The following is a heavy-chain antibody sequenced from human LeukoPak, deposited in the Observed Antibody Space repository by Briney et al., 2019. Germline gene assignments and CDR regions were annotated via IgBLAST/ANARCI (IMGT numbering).Heavy chain of an antibody. J-gene: IGHJ4*02. CDR1: GYTFTGYY. V-gene: IGHV1-2*02. CDR3: ARSVNPLVVPAANFDY. D-gene: IGHD2-2*01. CDR2: INPNSGGT. Sequence: ASVKVSCKASGYTFTGYYMHWVRQAPGQGLEWMGWINPNSGGTNYAQKFQGRVTMTRDTSISTAYMELSRLRSDDTAVYYCARSVNPLVVPAANFDYWGQGALVTVSS.